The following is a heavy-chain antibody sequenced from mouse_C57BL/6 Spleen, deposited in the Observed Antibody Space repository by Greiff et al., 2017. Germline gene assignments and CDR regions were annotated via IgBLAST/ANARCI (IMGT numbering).Heavy chain of an antibody. V-gene: IGHV5-6*01. CDR3: ARQGGYYEYDEEGFDY. Sequence: VQLKESGGDLVKPGGSLKLSCAASGFTFSSYGMSWVRQTPDKRLEWVATISSGGSYTYYPDSVKGRFTISRDNAKNTLYLQMSSLKSEDTAMYDCARQGGYYEYDEEGFDYWGQGTTLTVSS. D-gene: IGHD2-4*01. CDR2: ISSGGSYT. CDR1: GFTFSSYG. J-gene: IGHJ2*01.